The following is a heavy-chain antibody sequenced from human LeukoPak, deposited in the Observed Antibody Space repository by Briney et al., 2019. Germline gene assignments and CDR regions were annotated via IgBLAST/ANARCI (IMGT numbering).Heavy chain of an antibody. V-gene: IGHV4-31*03. J-gene: IGHJ4*02. CDR2: VYYSGSA. Sequence: SETLSPTCTVSGGSISSGDSYWSWIRQHPGKGLEWVGYVYYSGSAYYNPSLRSRATVSVHTSRNQFSLNLTSVTAADTAVYYCARLSVTTVVKHFDYWGQGALVTVSS. D-gene: IGHD4-23*01. CDR1: GGSISSGDSY. CDR3: ARLSVTTVVKHFDY.